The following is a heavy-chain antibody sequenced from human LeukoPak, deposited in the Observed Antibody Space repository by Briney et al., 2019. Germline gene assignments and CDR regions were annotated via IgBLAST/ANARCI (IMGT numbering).Heavy chain of an antibody. CDR1: GFTFSTYW. J-gene: IGHJ4*02. V-gene: IGHV3-74*01. Sequence: PGGSLRLSCAASGFTFSTYWMHWVRQAPGKGLVWVSRINSDGSGTGFADSLNGRFTISRDNAKNTLYLQMSSLRAEDTAVYYCIREFYSALWDWGQGTLVTVSS. D-gene: IGHD2-21*01. CDR3: IREFYSALWD. CDR2: INSDGSGT.